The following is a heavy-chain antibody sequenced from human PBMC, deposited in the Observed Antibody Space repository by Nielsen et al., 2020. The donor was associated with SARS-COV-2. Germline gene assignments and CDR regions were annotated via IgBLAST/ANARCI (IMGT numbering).Heavy chain of an antibody. J-gene: IGHJ6*02. CDR1: GGSFSGYY. Sequence: SETLSLTCAVYGGSFSGYYWSWIRQPPGEGLEWIGEINHSGSTNYNPSLKSRVTISVDTSKNQFSLKLSSVTAADTAVYYCARGSDYYSYGMDVWGQVTTVTVSS. CDR3: ARGSDYYSYGMDV. V-gene: IGHV4-34*01. CDR2: INHSGST.